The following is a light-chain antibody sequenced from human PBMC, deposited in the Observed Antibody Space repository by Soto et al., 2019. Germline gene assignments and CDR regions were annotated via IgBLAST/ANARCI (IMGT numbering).Light chain of an antibody. CDR3: QQHSNWPPWT. V-gene: IGKV3-11*01. CDR1: HSVGSS. J-gene: IGKJ1*01. CDR2: DAS. Sequence: EIVMTQSPATLSLSPGERATLSCRASHSVGSSLALYQHKSGQPPRLLIYDASSRATGIPSRFSGSGSGTAFTLTISSLEPEDFAVYFCQQHSNWPPWTFGQGTQVDIK.